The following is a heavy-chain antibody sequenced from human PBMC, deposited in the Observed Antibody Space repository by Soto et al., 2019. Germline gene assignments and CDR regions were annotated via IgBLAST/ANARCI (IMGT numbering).Heavy chain of an antibody. J-gene: IGHJ4*02. CDR1: GDSINSDNYY. CDR2: IYYRGNT. CDR3: ARLEGLATISYYFDY. D-gene: IGHD3-9*01. V-gene: IGHV4-39*01. Sequence: SETLSLTCSVGGDSINSDNYYWGWIRQPPGKGLEWIGSIYYRGNTYYNPSLKTRVTISLDKSKSQFSLKLNSVTAADSAVYFCARLEGLATISYYFDYWGQGTLVTVSS.